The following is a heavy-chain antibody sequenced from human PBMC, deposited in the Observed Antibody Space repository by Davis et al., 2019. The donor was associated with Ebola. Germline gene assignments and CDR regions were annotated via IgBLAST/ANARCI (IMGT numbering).Heavy chain of an antibody. Sequence: GESLKISCAASGFTFSSRRMHWVRQAPGKGLEWVALISDDGSNKYYADSVKGRFTISRDNSKNTVYLQMNSLRVEDTAVYYCAKAKHAVYYYYGMDVWGQGTPVTVPS. V-gene: IGHV3-30*18. CDR1: GFTFSSRR. CDR2: ISDDGSNK. J-gene: IGHJ6*02. CDR3: AKAKHAVYYYYGMDV.